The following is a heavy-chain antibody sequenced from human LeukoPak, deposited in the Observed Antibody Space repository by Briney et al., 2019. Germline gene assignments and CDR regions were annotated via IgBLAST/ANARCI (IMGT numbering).Heavy chain of an antibody. V-gene: IGHV1-18*01. CDR1: GYTFTSYG. J-gene: IGHJ4*02. CDR3: ARQRLYYDILTGYPDY. CDR2: ISAYNGNT. Sequence: GASVKVSCKASGYTFTSYGISWVRQAPGQGLEWMGWISAYNGNTNYAQKLQGRVTMTTDTSTSTAYMELRSLRSDDTAVYYCARQRLYYDILTGYPDYWGQGTLVTVSS. D-gene: IGHD3-9*01.